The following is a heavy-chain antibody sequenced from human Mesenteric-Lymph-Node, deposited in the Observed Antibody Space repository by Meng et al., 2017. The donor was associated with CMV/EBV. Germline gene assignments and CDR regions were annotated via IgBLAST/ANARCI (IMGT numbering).Heavy chain of an antibody. CDR2: IYHSGST. CDR3: ASWSAANWFDP. V-gene: IGHV4-4*02. CDR1: GASISSNSW. Sequence: TCAVSGASISSNSWLSWVRQHPVQGMELIGEIYHSGSTNYNPSLKSRVIISVDKSKNQFSLKVSSVTAADTAVYYCASWSAANWFDPWGQGTLVTVSS. J-gene: IGHJ5*02. D-gene: IGHD6-13*01.